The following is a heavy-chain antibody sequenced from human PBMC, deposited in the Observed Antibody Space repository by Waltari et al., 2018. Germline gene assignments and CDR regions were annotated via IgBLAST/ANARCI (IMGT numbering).Heavy chain of an antibody. CDR1: GCIFRNHG. CDR3: ESDRWLQSRGYFDY. CDR2: ISYDGYKK. J-gene: IGHJ4*02. V-gene: IGHV3-30*03. D-gene: IGHD3-9*01. Sequence: QVQLVESGGGVVEPGRSLRLTCAAFGCIFRNHGMHWVRQVPGKGLGWLALISYDGYKKLYGDSVKGLFTISRDNSAKTLHLQMSSLTTEDTAVYYCESDRWLQSRGYFDYWGQETQVSVSS.